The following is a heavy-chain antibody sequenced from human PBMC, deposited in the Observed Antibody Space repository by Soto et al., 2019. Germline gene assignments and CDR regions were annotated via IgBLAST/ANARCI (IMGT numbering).Heavy chain of an antibody. V-gene: IGHV5-51*01. D-gene: IGHD2-2*02. Sequence: GESLKISCKGSGYSFTSYWIGWVRQMPGKGLEWMGIIYPGDSDTRYSPSFQGQVTISADKSISTAYLQWSSLKASDTAMYYCARHVAYHAAAIWNYMDVWGKGTTVTVSS. CDR3: ARHVAYHAAAIWNYMDV. J-gene: IGHJ6*03. CDR1: GYSFTSYW. CDR2: IYPGDSDT.